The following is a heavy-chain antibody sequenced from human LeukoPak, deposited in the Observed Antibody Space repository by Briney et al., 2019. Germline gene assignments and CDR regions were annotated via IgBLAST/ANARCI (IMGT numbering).Heavy chain of an antibody. CDR3: ARQKGYCTNGQSGFGHRECYYMDV. CDR1: GGSISSGSYY. CDR2: VHSSGST. V-gene: IGHV4-61*02. Sequence: PSETLSLTCTVSGGSISSGSYYWNWVRQPAGKGLEWIGRVHSSGSTNHNPSLKSRVTISVDTSKNEFSLKLSSVTAADTAVYYCARQKGYCTNGQSGFGHRECYYMDVWDKGTTVTVSS. D-gene: IGHD2-8*01. J-gene: IGHJ6*03.